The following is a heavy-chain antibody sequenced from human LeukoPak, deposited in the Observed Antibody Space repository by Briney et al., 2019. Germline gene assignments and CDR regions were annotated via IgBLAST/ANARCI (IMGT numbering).Heavy chain of an antibody. CDR1: GDIFNSYS. D-gene: IGHD3-10*01. CDR3: AKDRGITMVRSHYFDY. CDR2: IIPIFGST. J-gene: IGHJ4*02. Sequence: GASVKVSCNASGDIFNSYSVSWVRQAPGQGLEWMGGIIPIFGSTNYAQKFQGRVTITTDQSTRTAYMELNSLSSDDTAVYYCAKDRGITMVRSHYFDYWGQGTLVTVSS. V-gene: IGHV1-69*05.